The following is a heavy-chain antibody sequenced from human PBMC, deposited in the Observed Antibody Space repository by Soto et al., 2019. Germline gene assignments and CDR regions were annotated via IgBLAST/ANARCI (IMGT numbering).Heavy chain of an antibody. CDR1: GWSFPGNS. V-gene: IGHV4-34*01. Sequence: SATLSRNCAVNGWSFPGNSWRWIRHPPGKGLEWIGEINHSGSTNYNPSLKSRVTISVDTSKNQFSLKLSSVTAADTAVYYCARMYSSSWEFYYYGMDVWGQGTTVT. J-gene: IGHJ6*02. D-gene: IGHD6-13*01. CDR2: INHSGST. CDR3: ARMYSSSWEFYYYGMDV.